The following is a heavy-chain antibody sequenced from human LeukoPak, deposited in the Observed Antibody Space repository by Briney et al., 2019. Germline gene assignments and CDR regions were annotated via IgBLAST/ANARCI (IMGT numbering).Heavy chain of an antibody. V-gene: IGHV3-64*02. J-gene: IGHJ4*02. D-gene: IGHD3-22*01. CDR3: ARDIWASSGFYDY. CDR2: ITSNGGST. CDR1: GFIFYSYA. Sequence: PGGSLRLSCAGSGFIFYSYAMHWVRQAPGRGLGYVSAITSNGGSTFYADSVKGRFTISRDNSKNTLYLQMGSLRAEDMGVYYCARDIWASSGFYDYWGQGTLVTVSS.